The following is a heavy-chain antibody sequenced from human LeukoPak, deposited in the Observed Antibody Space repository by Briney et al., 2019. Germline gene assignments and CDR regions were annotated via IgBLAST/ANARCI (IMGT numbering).Heavy chain of an antibody. CDR3: ARGGLNWEYYFDY. CDR1: GFTFSDYY. D-gene: IGHD7-27*01. V-gene: IGHV4-4*07. Sequence: GSLRLSCVVSGFTFSDYYMSWIRQPAGKGLEWIGRIYASGSTNYNPSLKSRVTISVDTSKNQFSLQLNSVTAADTAVYYCARGGLNWEYYFDYWGQGTLVTVSS. CDR2: IYASGST. J-gene: IGHJ4*02.